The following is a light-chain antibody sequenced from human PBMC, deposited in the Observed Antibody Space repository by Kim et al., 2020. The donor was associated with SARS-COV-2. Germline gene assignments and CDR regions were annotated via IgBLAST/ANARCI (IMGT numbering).Light chain of an antibody. CDR3: HSRDSSVSVV. CDR1: SLRSYY. CDR2: GKN. J-gene: IGLJ2*01. Sequence: SSELTQDPAVSVALGQTVRITCQGDSLRSYYASWYQQKPGQAPVLVIYGKNNRPSRIPDRFSASSSGNTASLTITGAQAEDEADYYCHSRDSSVSVVFGGGTQLTVL. V-gene: IGLV3-19*01.